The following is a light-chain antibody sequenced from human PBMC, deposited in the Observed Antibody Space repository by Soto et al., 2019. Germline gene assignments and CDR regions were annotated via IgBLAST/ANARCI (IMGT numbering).Light chain of an antibody. Sequence: QSALTQPASVSGSPGQSITISCTGTSSDIGDYDYVSWYQHLPGKAPKLLIFDVTHRPSGVSDRFSGSKSGNTASLTISGVRPEDEADYYCSSYAGSNNLHVLFGGGTKLT. V-gene: IGLV2-14*01. J-gene: IGLJ2*01. CDR2: DVT. CDR1: SSDIGDYDY. CDR3: SSYAGSNNLHVL.